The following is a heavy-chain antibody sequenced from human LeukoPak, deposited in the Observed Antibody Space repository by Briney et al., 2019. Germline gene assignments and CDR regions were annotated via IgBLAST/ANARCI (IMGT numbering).Heavy chain of an antibody. CDR3: ARDQNGPYYYMDV. CDR2: IKSDGTGA. J-gene: IGHJ6*03. V-gene: IGHV3-74*01. Sequence: GGSLRLSCAASGFSFNIYWMHWVRQAPGKGLVWVSRIKSDGTGAAYADSVEGRFTIYRDNAENTLYLQMNSLRAEDTAEYYCARDQNGPYYYMDVWGKGTTVTVSS. D-gene: IGHD2-8*01. CDR1: GFSFNIYW.